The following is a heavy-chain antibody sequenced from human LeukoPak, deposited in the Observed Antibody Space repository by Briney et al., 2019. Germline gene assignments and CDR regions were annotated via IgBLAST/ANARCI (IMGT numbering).Heavy chain of an antibody. CDR3: ARAQSSTYYYDSSGYYQHFDY. V-gene: IGHV1-2*06. CDR1: GYTFTNYY. D-gene: IGHD3-22*01. Sequence: GASVKVSCKASGYTFTNYYIHWVRQAPGQGLEWMGRIKPNSGDTDYAQKFQGGVTMTRDTSTSTVYMELSSLRSEDTAVYHCARAQSSTYYYDSSGYYQHFDYWGQGTLVTVSS. CDR2: IKPNSGDT. J-gene: IGHJ4*02.